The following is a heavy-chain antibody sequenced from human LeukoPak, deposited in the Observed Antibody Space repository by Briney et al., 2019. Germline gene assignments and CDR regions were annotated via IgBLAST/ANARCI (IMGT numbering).Heavy chain of an antibody. CDR2: IYYSGST. D-gene: IGHD3-10*01. V-gene: IGHV4-59*12. CDR3: ARDRARYYYGSGSSPKPYYFDY. J-gene: IGHJ4*02. CDR1: GGSISSYY. Sequence: SETLSLTCTVSGGSISSYYWSWIRQPPGKGLEWIGYIYYSGSTNYNPSLKSRVTISVDTSKNQFSLKLSSVTAADTAVYYCARDRARYYYGSGSSPKPYYFDYWGQGTLVTVSS.